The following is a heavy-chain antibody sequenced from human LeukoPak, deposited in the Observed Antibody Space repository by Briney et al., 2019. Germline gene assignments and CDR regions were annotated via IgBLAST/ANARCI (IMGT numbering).Heavy chain of an antibody. D-gene: IGHD1-7*01. CDR2: ISCSSTFT. J-gene: IGHJ2*01. V-gene: IGHV3-11*05. Sequence: GGSLRLSCAASGFTFSDSYMSWIRQAPGKGLEWVSYISCSSTFTNFADSLRGRFTISRDNAKNSLYLQMNGLRAEDTAVYYCARGRELLGWYFDLWGRGTLVTVSS. CDR1: GFTFSDSY. CDR3: ARGRELLGWYFDL.